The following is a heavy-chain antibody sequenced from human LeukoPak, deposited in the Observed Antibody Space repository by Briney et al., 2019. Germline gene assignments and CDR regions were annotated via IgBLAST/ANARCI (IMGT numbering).Heavy chain of an antibody. V-gene: IGHV3-74*01. CDR1: GFSFSSYW. J-gene: IGHJ4*02. CDR3: AREDSYCSGGSCYYLDY. D-gene: IGHD2-15*01. Sequence: GGSLRLSCAASGFSFSSYWMHWVRQAPGKGLVWVSRINSDGTTTSYADSVKGRFTISRDNAKNSLYLQMNSLRAEDTAVYYCAREDSYCSGGSCYYLDYWGQGTLVTVSS. CDR2: INSDGTTT.